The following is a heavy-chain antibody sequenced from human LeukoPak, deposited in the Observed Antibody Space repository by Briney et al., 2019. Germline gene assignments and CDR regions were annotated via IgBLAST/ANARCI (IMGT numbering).Heavy chain of an antibody. CDR3: AITPPGRLRWSVFDY. Sequence: GASVKVSCKASGYTFTDYYMHWVRQAPGQGLEWMGWINPNSGGTDSAQKFQGRVTMTRDTSISTAYMELSKLRSDDTAIYYCAITPPGRLRWSVFDYWGQGTLVTVSS. CDR2: INPNSGGT. V-gene: IGHV1-2*02. CDR1: GYTFTDYY. D-gene: IGHD4-23*01. J-gene: IGHJ4*02.